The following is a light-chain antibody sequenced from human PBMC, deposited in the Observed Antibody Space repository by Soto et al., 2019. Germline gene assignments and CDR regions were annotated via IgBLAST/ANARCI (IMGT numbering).Light chain of an antibody. CDR1: QSVTSN. J-gene: IGKJ4*01. CDR3: QQYNDWPPLT. Sequence: EIVMTQSPATLSVSPGERATLSCRASQSVTSNLAWYQQKPGQAPRLLIYGASTRATGIPARFSGSGSGTEFTLTISGLQSEDFALYYCQQYNDWPPLTFGGGTKVEIK. V-gene: IGKV3-15*01. CDR2: GAS.